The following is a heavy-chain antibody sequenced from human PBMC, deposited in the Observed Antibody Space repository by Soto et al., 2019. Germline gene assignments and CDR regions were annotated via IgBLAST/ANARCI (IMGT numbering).Heavy chain of an antibody. CDR1: GYSFTNND. J-gene: IGHJ5*02. CDR2: MNPGSGDT. Sequence: ASVKVSCKASGYSFTNNDVSWERQATGQGLEWMGWMNPGSGDTGYAQKFQGRVTMTRDISIATAYMELSSLRSDDTAIYYCARMEPFGSLNWFDPWGQGTLVPVSS. D-gene: IGHD3-10*01. CDR3: ARMEPFGSLNWFDP. V-gene: IGHV1-8*01.